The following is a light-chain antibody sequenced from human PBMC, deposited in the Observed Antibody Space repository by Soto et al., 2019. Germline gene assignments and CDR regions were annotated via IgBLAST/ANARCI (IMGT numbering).Light chain of an antibody. CDR2: TNN. CDR3: ATWDDSLDGVL. V-gene: IGLV1-44*01. CDR1: SSNIGSNT. J-gene: IGLJ3*02. Sequence: QAVVTQPPSASGTPGQRVTISCSGSSSNIGSNTVNWYQHLPGTAPKLLMYTNNQRPSGVPDRFSGSKSGTSASLAISGLQSEDEADYYCATWDDSLDGVLFGGGTKLTVL.